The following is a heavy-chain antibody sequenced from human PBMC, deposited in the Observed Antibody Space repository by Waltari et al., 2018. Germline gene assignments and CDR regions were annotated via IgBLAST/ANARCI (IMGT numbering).Heavy chain of an antibody. Sequence: QVQLQESGPRLVKPSETLSLTCDVSGYAINSGFYWGWFRQAPEKGLEWIATIHHDATTFYNPPLTSGVTTSMDTSKNQISLKLKSVTAADTAVYYCTRQTLGYCTSAACRRLEAWGQGTLVTVSS. J-gene: IGHJ5*02. CDR1: GYAINSGFY. D-gene: IGHD2-8*02. V-gene: IGHV4-38-2*01. CDR3: TRQTLGYCTSAACRRLEA. CDR2: IHHDATT.